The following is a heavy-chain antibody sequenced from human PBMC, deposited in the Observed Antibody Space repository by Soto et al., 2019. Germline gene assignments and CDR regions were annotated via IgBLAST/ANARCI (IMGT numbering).Heavy chain of an antibody. V-gene: IGHV3-30*03. Sequence: QVQLVESGGGVVQPEKSLRLSCAASGFTFSSYGMHWVRQAPGKGLEWVAVISFDGTNKYYADSVKGRFTISRDNSKNTLYLQMNSLRAEDTAVYYCASRVPHGTYGAPYFQHWGQGTLVSVS. CDR3: ASRVPHGTYGAPYFQH. CDR2: ISFDGTNK. D-gene: IGHD1-26*01. J-gene: IGHJ1*01. CDR1: GFTFSSYG.